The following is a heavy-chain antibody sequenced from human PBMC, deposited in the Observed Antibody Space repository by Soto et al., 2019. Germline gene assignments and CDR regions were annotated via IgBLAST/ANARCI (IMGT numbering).Heavy chain of an antibody. CDR3: ATGVQWLAPYYFDY. CDR2: ISGSGGST. D-gene: IGHD5-12*01. J-gene: IGHJ4*02. V-gene: IGHV3-23*01. CDR1: GSTFSSYA. Sequence: GGSLRLSCEVSGSTFSSYAMSWVRQAPGKGLEWVSAISGSGGSTYYADSVKGRFTISRDNSQNTLYLPMKSLRAEDTDVSYCATGVQWLAPYYFDYWGQGTLVT.